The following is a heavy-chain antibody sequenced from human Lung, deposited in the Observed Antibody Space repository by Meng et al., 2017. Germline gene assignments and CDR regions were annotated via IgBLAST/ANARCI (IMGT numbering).Heavy chain of an antibody. CDR1: GGSFSDYY. CDR3: ARGPTTMAHDFDY. Sequence: QVQLQQWGAGLLKPSETLSLTGVVSGGSFSDYYWSWIRQPPGKGLECIGEINHSGSTNYNPSLESRATISVDTSQNNLSLKLSSVTAADSAVYYCARGPTTMAHDFDYWGQGTLVTVSS. CDR2: INHSGST. J-gene: IGHJ4*02. D-gene: IGHD4-11*01. V-gene: IGHV4-34*01.